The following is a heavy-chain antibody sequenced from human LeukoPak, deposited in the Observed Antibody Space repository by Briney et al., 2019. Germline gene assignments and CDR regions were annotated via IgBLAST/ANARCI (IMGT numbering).Heavy chain of an antibody. CDR3: AKLLGPFDYFDY. CDR1: GFTFSSYW. CDR2: IGGDGGST. J-gene: IGHJ4*01. V-gene: IGHV3-43*02. D-gene: IGHD7-27*01. Sequence: PGGSLRLSCAASGFTFSSYWMHWVRQAPGKGLEWVSLIGGDGGSTYYADSVKGRFTISRDNSKNSLYLQMNSLRTEDTALYYCAKLLGPFDYFDYWGQGTLVTVSS.